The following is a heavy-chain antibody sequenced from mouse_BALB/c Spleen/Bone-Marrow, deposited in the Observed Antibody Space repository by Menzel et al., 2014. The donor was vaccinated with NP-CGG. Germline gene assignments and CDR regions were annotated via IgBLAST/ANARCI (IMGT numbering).Heavy chain of an antibody. CDR2: IRNKANGYTT. CDR1: GFTFTDYH. J-gene: IGHJ1*01. Sequence: EVQLVESGGGLVQPGGSLRLSCATSGFTFTDYHMSWVRQPPGKALEWLGFIRNKANGYTTEYSTSMKGRFTISRDNSQSILYLQMNTLRAEDSATYYCARDRNFGSSWYFDVWGAGTTVTVSS. D-gene: IGHD1-1*01. CDR3: ARDRNFGSSWYFDV. V-gene: IGHV7-3*02.